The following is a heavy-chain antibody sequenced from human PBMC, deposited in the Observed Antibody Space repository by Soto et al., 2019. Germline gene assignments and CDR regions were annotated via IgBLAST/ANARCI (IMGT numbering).Heavy chain of an antibody. CDR2: IDWDDDK. CDR3: ARILMATITPYYYYGMDV. Sequence: SGPTLVNPTETLTLTCTFSGFSLSTIGMCVRWIRQPPGKALEWLALIDWDDDKYYNTSLKTRLTISKDTSKNQVVLTMTNMDPVDTATYYCARILMATITPYYYYGMDVWGQGTTVTVSS. J-gene: IGHJ6*02. D-gene: IGHD5-12*01. V-gene: IGHV2-70*01. CDR1: GFSLSTIGMC.